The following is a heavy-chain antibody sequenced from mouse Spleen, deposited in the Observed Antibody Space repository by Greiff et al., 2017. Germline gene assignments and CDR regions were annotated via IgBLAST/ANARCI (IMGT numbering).Heavy chain of an antibody. CDR3: AREELGVFAY. J-gene: IGHJ3*01. V-gene: IGHV3-6*01. CDR1: GYSITSGYY. D-gene: IGHD4-1*01. Sequence: VQLKESGPGLVKPSQSLSLTCSVTGYSITSGYYWNWIRQFPGNKLEWMGYISYDGSNNYNPSLKNRISITRDTSKNQFFLKLNSVTTEDTATYYCAREELGVFAYWGQGTLVTVSA. CDR2: ISYDGSN.